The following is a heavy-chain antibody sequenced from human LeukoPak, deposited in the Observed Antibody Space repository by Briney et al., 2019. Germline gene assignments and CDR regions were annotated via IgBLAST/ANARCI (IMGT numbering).Heavy chain of an antibody. Sequence: GGSLRLSCAASGFTFSSYWMSWVRQAPGKGLEWVANIKQDGSEKYYVDSVKGRFTISRDNAKNSLYLQMNSLRAEDTALYYCARDPAIQTWLSAYFFDYWGQGTQVTVSS. D-gene: IGHD3-22*01. CDR1: GFTFSSYW. V-gene: IGHV3-7*01. CDR3: ARDPAIQTWLSAYFFDY. J-gene: IGHJ4*02. CDR2: IKQDGSEK.